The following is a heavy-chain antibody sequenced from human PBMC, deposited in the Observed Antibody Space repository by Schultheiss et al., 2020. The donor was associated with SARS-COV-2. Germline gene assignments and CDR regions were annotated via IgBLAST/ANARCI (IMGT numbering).Heavy chain of an antibody. CDR1: GFTFSSYE. Sequence: GESLKISCAASGFTFSSYEMNWVRQAPGKGLEWVSYISSSGSTIYYADSVKGRFTISRDNAKNSLYLQMNSLRAEDTAVYYCARDWDCSSTSCYGADAFDIWGQGTMVTVSS. J-gene: IGHJ3*02. CDR3: ARDWDCSSTSCYGADAFDI. CDR2: ISSSGSTI. D-gene: IGHD2-2*01. V-gene: IGHV3-48*03.